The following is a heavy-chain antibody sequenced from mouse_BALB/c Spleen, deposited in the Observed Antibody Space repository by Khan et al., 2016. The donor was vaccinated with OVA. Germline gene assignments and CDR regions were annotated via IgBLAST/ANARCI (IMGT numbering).Heavy chain of an antibody. CDR3: ASSYSYLYFDD. V-gene: IGHV9-3-1*01. D-gene: IGHD2-10*01. CDR1: GYTFTNYG. CDR2: INTYTGQP. J-gene: IGHJ1*01. Sequence: QIQLVQSGPELKKPGETVKISCKASGYTFTNYGMNWVKQAPGKGLKWMGWINTYTGQPTYADDFKGRFAFSLETSASTAYLQINNLKNEDTATYFCASSYSYLYFDDWGAGTTVTVSS.